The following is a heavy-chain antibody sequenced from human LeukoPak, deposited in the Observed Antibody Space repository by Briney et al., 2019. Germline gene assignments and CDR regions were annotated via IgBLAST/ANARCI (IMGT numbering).Heavy chain of an antibody. CDR1: GFTFSSYW. Sequence: PGGSLRLSCVASGFTFSSYWMHWVSQVPGKGLVWVSRINSEGSSTSYADSVKGRFTNSRDNAKNTLYLQMNSLRVEDMAVYYCARGVAALGWFDPWGQGTLVTVSS. D-gene: IGHD2-15*01. V-gene: IGHV3-74*01. J-gene: IGHJ5*02. CDR2: INSEGSST. CDR3: ARGVAALGWFDP.